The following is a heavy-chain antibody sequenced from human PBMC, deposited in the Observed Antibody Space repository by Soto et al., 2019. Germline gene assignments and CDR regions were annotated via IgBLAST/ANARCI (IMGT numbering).Heavy chain of an antibody. V-gene: IGHV4-39*01. CDR1: GGSIGRSSYF. D-gene: IGHD2-8*01. J-gene: IGHJ5*02. CDR3: ARQFCINGVCPPNLLSRFFDP. Sequence: SETLSLTCTVSGGSIGRSSYFWGWVRQPPGKGLEWIGSIFYSGTTYYNPSLKSRVSISVDTSNNQFSLSLASVTAADTAVYYCARQFCINGVCPPNLLSRFFDPWGQGMLVTVSS. CDR2: IFYSGTT.